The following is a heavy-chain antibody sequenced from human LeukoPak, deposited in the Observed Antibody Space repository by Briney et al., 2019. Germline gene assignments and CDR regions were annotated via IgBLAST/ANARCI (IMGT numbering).Heavy chain of an antibody. J-gene: IGHJ4*02. D-gene: IGHD2-21*02. V-gene: IGHV1-2*06. Sequence: ASVKVSCKASGYTFTGYYMHWVRQAPGQGLEWMGRINPNSGGTNYAQKFQGRVTMTRDTSISTAYMELSRLRSEDTAVYYCARAGLLVGGFDYWGQGTLVTVSS. CDR3: ARAGLLVGGFDY. CDR1: GYTFTGYY. CDR2: INPNSGGT.